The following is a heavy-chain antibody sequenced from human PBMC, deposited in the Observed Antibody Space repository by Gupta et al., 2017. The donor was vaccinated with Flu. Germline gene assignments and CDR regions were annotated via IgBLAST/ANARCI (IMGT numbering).Heavy chain of an antibody. V-gene: IGHV3-23*01. J-gene: IGHJ4*02. CDR2: ISGSGGIT. D-gene: IGHD2-21*01. Sequence: EVELLESGGGLIQPWGSLSLSCAASGFTFRGYVMSWVRRTPGKGLEWVSLISGSGGITSYADSVKGRFTISRDNSKNTLYLQMNNLRAEDTAIYHCARDMSGDFHFDSWGQGSLVTVSS. CDR1: GFTFRGYV. CDR3: ARDMSGDFHFDS.